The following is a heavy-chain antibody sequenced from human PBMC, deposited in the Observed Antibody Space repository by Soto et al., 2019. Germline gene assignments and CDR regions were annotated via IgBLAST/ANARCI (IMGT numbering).Heavy chain of an antibody. CDR3: AKDRYYDSSGYSLYYFDY. J-gene: IGHJ4*02. V-gene: IGHV3-30*18. CDR2: ISYDGSNK. D-gene: IGHD3-22*01. CDR1: GFTFSSYG. Sequence: GGSLRLSCAASGFTFSSYGMHWVRQAPGKGLEWVAVISYDGSNKYYADSVKGRFTISRDNSKNTLYLQMNSLRAEDTAVYYCAKDRYYDSSGYSLYYFDYWGQGTLVTVSS.